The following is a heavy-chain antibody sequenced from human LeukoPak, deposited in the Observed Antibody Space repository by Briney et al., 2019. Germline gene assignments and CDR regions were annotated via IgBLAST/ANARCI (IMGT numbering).Heavy chain of an antibody. V-gene: IGHV4-39*07. CDR1: GGSISSSSYS. Sequence: SETLSLTYTVSGGSISSSSYSWGWIRQPPGKWLEWIGSIYYSGSTYYNPSLKSRVTISVDTSKNQFSLKLSSVTAADTAVYYCARDGGERDYYYYYMDVWGKGTTVTVSS. J-gene: IGHJ6*03. D-gene: IGHD4-17*01. CDR3: ARDGGERDYYYYYMDV. CDR2: IYYSGST.